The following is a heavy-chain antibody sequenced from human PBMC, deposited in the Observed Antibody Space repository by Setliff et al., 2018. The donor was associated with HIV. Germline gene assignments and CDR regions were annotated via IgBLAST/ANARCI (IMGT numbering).Heavy chain of an antibody. V-gene: IGHV4-31*01. D-gene: IGHD6-19*01. J-gene: IGHJ4*02. CDR1: GFSISSDGFY. CDR3: GTTGLDY. Sequence: SETLSLTCTLSGFSISSDGFYWNWIRQRPGKGLEWIGYIFGSGITYYNPSLKSAVYLQMNSLRPEDTALYYCARDSEPGTRVAGTTGLDYWGQGSLVTVSS. CDR2: IFGSGIT.